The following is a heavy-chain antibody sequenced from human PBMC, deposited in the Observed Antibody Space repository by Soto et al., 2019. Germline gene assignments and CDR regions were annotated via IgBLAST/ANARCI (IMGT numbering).Heavy chain of an antibody. D-gene: IGHD3-16*01. V-gene: IGHV1-69*12. J-gene: IGHJ5*02. Sequence: QVQLVQSWAEVKKPRASVKVSCKASGRTFSSYAISWVRQAPGQGLELMGGIIPIFGTPNYAQKFQGRVTITADESTSTAYMEVCSLRAEDTAVYYCAREGRGAMGQNWFDPWGQGTLVTVSS. CDR2: IIPIFGTP. CDR3: AREGRGAMGQNWFDP. CDR1: GRTFSSYA.